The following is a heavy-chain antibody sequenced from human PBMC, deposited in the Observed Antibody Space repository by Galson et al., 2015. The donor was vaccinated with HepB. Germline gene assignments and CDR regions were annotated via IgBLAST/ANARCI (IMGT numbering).Heavy chain of an antibody. D-gene: IGHD3-10*01. CDR3: ARDGDITMVRGVIKSHPFDY. J-gene: IGHJ4*02. V-gene: IGHV1-2*02. Sequence: SVKVSCKASGYTFTGYYMHWVRQAPGQGLEWMGWINPNSGGTNYAQKFQGRVTMTRDTSISTAYMELSRLRSDDTAVYYCARDGDITMVRGVIKSHPFDYWGQGTLVTVSS. CDR1: GYTFTGYY. CDR2: INPNSGGT.